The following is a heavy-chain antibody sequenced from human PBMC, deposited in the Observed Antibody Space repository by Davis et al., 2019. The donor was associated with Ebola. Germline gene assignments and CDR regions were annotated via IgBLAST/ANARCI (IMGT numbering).Heavy chain of an antibody. Sequence: GESLKISCAASGFTFSSYAMHWVRQAPGKGLEWVAVISYDGSNKYYADSVKGRFTISRDNSKNTLYLQMNSLRAEDTAVYYCARDRYSYGFGIDYWGQGTLVTVSS. CDR3: ARDRYSYGFGIDY. CDR1: GFTFSSYA. D-gene: IGHD5-18*01. CDR2: ISYDGSNK. J-gene: IGHJ4*02. V-gene: IGHV3-30*04.